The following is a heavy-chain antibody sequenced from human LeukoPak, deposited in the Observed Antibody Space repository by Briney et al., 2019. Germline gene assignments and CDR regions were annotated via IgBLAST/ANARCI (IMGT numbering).Heavy chain of an antibody. J-gene: IGHJ4*02. V-gene: IGHV3-21*01. D-gene: IGHD3-9*01. CDR2: ISSSSSYI. Sequence: RGSLRLSCAASGFTFSSYSMNWVRHAPGKGLEWVSSISSSSSYIYYADSVKGRFTISRDNAKNSLYLQMNSLRAEDTAVYYCARDLRYDILTGPEGDYWGQGTLVTVSS. CDR3: ARDLRYDILTGPEGDY. CDR1: GFTFSSYS.